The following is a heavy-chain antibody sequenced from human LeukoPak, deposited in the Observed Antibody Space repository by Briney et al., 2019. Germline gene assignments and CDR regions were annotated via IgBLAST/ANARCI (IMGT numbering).Heavy chain of an antibody. J-gene: IGHJ6*03. CDR3: TSDGGNSDYYYYMDV. CDR1: GFTFSGSA. Sequence: GGSLRPSCAASGFTFSGSAMHWVRQASGKGLEWVGRIRSKANSYATAYAASVKGRFTISRDDSKNTAYLQMNSLKTEDTAVYYCTSDGGNSDYYYYMDVWGKGTTVTVSS. V-gene: IGHV3-73*01. CDR2: IRSKANSYAT. D-gene: IGHD4-23*01.